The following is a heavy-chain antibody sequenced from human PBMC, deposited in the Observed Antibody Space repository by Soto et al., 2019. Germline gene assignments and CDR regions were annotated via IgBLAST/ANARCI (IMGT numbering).Heavy chain of an antibody. CDR3: AKEGSHYVDY. Sequence: GGSLRLSCAASGFTFSSYGMHWVRQAPGKGLEWVEVISYDGSNKYYADSVKGRFTISRDNSKNTLYLQMNSLRAEDTAVYYCAKEGSHYVDYWGQGTLVTVSS. D-gene: IGHD1-26*01. CDR2: ISYDGSNK. CDR1: GFTFSSYG. V-gene: IGHV3-30*18. J-gene: IGHJ4*02.